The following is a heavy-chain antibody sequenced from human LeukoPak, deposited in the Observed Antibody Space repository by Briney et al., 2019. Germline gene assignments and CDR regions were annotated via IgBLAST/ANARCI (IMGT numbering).Heavy chain of an antibody. J-gene: IGHJ3*01. V-gene: IGHV3-23*01. CDR3: AWCTASCYANAFDV. CDR2: INGGGDAT. Sequence: GGSLRLSCATSGFTFNNNAMSWVRQAPGKGLEWVSAINGGGDATEYADSVKDRFTISRDNSKNTLYLQMNSLRPDDTAVYYCAWCTASCYANAFDVWGQGTLLTVSS. D-gene: IGHD2-2*01. CDR1: GFTFNNNA.